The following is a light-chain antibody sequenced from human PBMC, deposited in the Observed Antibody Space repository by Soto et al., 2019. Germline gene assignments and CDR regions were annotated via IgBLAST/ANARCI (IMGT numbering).Light chain of an antibody. CDR1: QSVCSY. CDR3: QQRSSWPLT. Sequence: EIVLTQSPDTLSLSPGERATLSCRASQSVCSYCAWYQQKPGQAPRLLIYDAFSRATGIPARFSGSGSGTDFTLTISSLEPEDFAVYFCQQRSSWPLTFGGGTMVEIK. J-gene: IGKJ4*01. V-gene: IGKV3-11*01. CDR2: DAF.